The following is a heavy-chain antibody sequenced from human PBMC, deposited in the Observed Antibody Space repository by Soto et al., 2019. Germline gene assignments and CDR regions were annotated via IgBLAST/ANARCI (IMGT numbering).Heavy chain of an antibody. CDR3: ARDRAGTRTFPHNTLNL. CDR1: GFSFNVYY. V-gene: IGHV3-11*01. D-gene: IGHD6-19*01. CDR2: ISILGDST. Sequence: QEQLAESGGGLVKPGGSLRLSCAASGFSFNVYYMTWIRQAPGSGLEWVASISILGDSTYYADSVKGRFTISRDNVKNSLYRQMDTLRAEDTAVYYCARDRAGTRTFPHNTLNLWGQGTTVAVAS. J-gene: IGHJ3*01.